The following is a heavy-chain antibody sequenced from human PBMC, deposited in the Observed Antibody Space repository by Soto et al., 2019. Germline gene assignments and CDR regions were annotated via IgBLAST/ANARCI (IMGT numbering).Heavy chain of an antibody. V-gene: IGHV1-24*01. CDR3: ATDTRIAAAGTVGYYYYMDV. CDR2: FDPEDGET. Sequence: ASVKVSCKVSGYTLTELSMHWVRQAPGKGLEWMGGFDPEDGETIYAQKFQGRVTMTEDTSTDTAYMELSSLRSEDTAVYYCATDTRIAAAGTVGYYYYMDVWGKGTTVTVSS. J-gene: IGHJ6*03. CDR1: GYTLTELS. D-gene: IGHD6-13*01.